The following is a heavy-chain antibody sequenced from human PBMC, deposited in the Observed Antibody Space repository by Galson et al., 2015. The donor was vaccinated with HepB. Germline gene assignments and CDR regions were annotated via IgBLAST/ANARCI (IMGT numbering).Heavy chain of an antibody. V-gene: IGHV3-13*01. Sequence: SLRLSCAASGFTFSSYDMHWVRQATGKGLEWVSAIGTAGDTYYPGSVKGRFTISRENAKNSLYLQMNSLRAGDTAVYYCARSSHYYDSSGYRNDAFDIWGQGTWSPSLQ. CDR3: ARSSHYYDSSGYRNDAFDI. J-gene: IGHJ3*02. D-gene: IGHD3-22*01. CDR1: GFTFSSYD. CDR2: IGTAGDT.